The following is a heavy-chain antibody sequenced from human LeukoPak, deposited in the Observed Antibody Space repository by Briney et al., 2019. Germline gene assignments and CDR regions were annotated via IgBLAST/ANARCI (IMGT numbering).Heavy chain of an antibody. Sequence: SETLSLTCAVYGGSFSGYYWSWIRQPPGKGLEWIGEINHSGSTNYNPSLKSRVTISVDTSKNQFSLKLSSVTAADTAVYYCAGEMATMYFDYWGQGTLVTVSS. CDR3: AGEMATMYFDY. CDR2: INHSGST. J-gene: IGHJ4*02. CDR1: GGSFSGYY. D-gene: IGHD5-24*01. V-gene: IGHV4-34*01.